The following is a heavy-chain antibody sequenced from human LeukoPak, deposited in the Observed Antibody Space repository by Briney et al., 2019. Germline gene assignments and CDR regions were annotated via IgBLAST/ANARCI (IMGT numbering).Heavy chain of an antibody. Sequence: SQTLSLTCVISGDSVLSNIAACNWIRQSPSRGLEWLGRTYYRSKWYNDYAVSVKSRITINPDTSKNQLSLQLNSVTPEDTAEDNCARGGGSRRNYYFDYWGQGTLVTVSS. J-gene: IGHJ4*02. V-gene: IGHV6-1*01. D-gene: IGHD1-26*01. CDR1: GDSVLSNIAA. CDR2: TYYRSKWYN. CDR3: ARGGGSRRNYYFDY.